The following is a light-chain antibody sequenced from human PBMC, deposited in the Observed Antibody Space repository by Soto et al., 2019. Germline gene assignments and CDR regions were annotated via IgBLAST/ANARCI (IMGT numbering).Light chain of an antibody. CDR3: LQDYSCPWT. CDR1: QSVSTW. J-gene: IGKJ1*01. CDR2: KAS. Sequence: DNHMTQTPCTLSASVGGRVTITCRACQSVSTWLAWYQQKPGKAPKPLIYKASSLESGVPSRFSGSGSGTEFTLTISSLQPEDFATYYCLQDYSCPWTFGQGTKVDI. V-gene: IGKV1-5*03.